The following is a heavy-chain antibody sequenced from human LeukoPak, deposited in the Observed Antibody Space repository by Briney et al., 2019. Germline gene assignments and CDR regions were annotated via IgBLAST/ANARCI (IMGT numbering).Heavy chain of an antibody. Sequence: SETLSLTCTVSGGSISSYYWSWIRQPPGKGLEWIGYMHYSGSTAYNPSLKSRASISLDTSQNQFSLQMTSVTAADTAVYYCASVPPAGSHSGGDYYAGPYTFDMWGQGTMVTVSS. V-gene: IGHV4-59*01. CDR1: GGSISSYY. J-gene: IGHJ3*02. D-gene: IGHD2-21*02. CDR2: MHYSGST. CDR3: ASVPPAGSHSGGDYYAGPYTFDM.